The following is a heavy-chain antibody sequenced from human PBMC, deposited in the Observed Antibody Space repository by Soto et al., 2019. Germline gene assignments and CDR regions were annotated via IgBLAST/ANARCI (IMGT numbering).Heavy chain of an antibody. V-gene: IGHV4-34*01. J-gene: IGHJ5*02. Sequence: QVQLQQWGAGLLKPSETLSLTCGVNGGSFTGYYWSWIRQPPGKGLEWIGEINHTGSTNYNPSLNRRVTISVDTSRTQSSLKLSSVTAADTAVYFCARLRRPNSYETSGYYPYNWVDHWGQGTLVTVSS. D-gene: IGHD3-22*01. CDR2: INHTGST. CDR3: ARLRRPNSYETSGYYPYNWVDH. CDR1: GGSFTGYY.